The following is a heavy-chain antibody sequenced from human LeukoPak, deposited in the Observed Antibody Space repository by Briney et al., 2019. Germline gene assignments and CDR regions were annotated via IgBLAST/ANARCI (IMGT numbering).Heavy chain of an antibody. CDR3: ASASSSGLYYYYYGMDV. D-gene: IGHD6-19*01. CDR1: GFTVSSNY. Sequence: GGSLRLSCAASGFTVSSNYMSWVRQAPGRGLEWVSVIYSGGSTYYADSVKGRFTISRDNSKNTLYLQMNSLRAEDTAVYYCASASSSGLYYYYYGMDVWGQGTTVTVSS. CDR2: IYSGGST. J-gene: IGHJ6*02. V-gene: IGHV3-53*01.